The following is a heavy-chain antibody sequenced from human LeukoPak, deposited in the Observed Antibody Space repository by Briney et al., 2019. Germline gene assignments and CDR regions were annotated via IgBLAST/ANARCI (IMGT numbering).Heavy chain of an antibody. J-gene: IGHJ4*02. CDR2: IKQDGSEK. CDR1: GFTSSSYW. Sequence: GGSLRLSCVGSGFTSSSYWMNWIRQAPGKGLEWVANIKQDGSEKYYVDSVKGRFTISRDDAKNSLYLQMYSLRAEDTALYYCARAMDCWGQGTLVTVSS. V-gene: IGHV3-7*03. CDR3: ARAMDC.